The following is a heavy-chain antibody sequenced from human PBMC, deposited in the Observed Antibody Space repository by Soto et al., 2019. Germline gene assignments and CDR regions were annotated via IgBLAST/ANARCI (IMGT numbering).Heavy chain of an antibody. J-gene: IGHJ5*02. V-gene: IGHV4-59*08. CDR2: IYYSGST. Sequence: SETLSLTFTVSGGSISRYYWSWIRQPPGKGLEWIGYIYYSGSTNYNPSLKSRVTISVDTSKNQFSLKLSSVTAADTAVYYCARSCTNGVCYRSWVGWFDPWGQGTLVTVSS. CDR1: GGSISRYY. CDR3: ARSCTNGVCYRSWVGWFDP. D-gene: IGHD2-8*01.